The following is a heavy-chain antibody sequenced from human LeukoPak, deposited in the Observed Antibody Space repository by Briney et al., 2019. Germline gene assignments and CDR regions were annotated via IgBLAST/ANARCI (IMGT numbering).Heavy chain of an antibody. V-gene: IGHV3-74*01. D-gene: IGHD6-19*01. Sequence: PGRSLSLSCAASGFTFSSYWMHWVRQAPGKGSVWVSRIFSDTSSTNYADSVKGRFTISRDNAKNTLYLQMNSLRADDTAVYYCARLLPNSGRYFDYLGQGTLVTVSS. J-gene: IGHJ4*02. CDR2: IFSDTSST. CDR1: GFTFSSYW. CDR3: ARLLPNSGRYFDY.